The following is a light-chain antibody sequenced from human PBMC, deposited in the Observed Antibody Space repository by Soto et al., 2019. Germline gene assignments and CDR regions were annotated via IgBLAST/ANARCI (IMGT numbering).Light chain of an antibody. Sequence: DIQMTQSPSTLSASVGDRVTITCRASQSISSWLAWYQQKPGKAPKLLIYDPSSLESGVPSRFSGSGSGTEFTRTISSLQPDDFATYYCKQYNSYWTFGQGTKVEIK. CDR2: DPS. CDR1: QSISSW. J-gene: IGKJ1*01. V-gene: IGKV1-5*01. CDR3: KQYNSYWT.